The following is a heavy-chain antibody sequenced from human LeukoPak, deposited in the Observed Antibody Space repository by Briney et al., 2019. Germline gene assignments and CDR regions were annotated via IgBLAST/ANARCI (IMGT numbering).Heavy chain of an antibody. CDR3: AREVGATMFAAGGFDY. Sequence: GGSLRLSCAASAFSFSTYWMSWVRQAPGKGLEWVSVIYSGGSTYYADSVKGRFTISRDNSKNTLYLRMNSLRAEDTAVYYCAREVGATMFAAGGFDYWGQGTLVTVSS. CDR1: AFSFSTYW. CDR2: IYSGGST. J-gene: IGHJ4*02. V-gene: IGHV3-66*01. D-gene: IGHD1-26*01.